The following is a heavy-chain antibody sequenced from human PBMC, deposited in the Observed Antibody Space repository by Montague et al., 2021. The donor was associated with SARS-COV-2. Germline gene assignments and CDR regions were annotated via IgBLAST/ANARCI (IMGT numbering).Heavy chain of an antibody. CDR2: ISYDGNNK. D-gene: IGHD1-26*01. Sequence: SLRLSCAASGFTFLSYAIHWVRQAPDKGLEWVAVISYDGNNKYYADSVKGRFTISRDNSKNTLFLQMNSLKPEETAVYYCARTYSGTYFDYFDYWGQGTLVTVSS. J-gene: IGHJ4*02. CDR3: ARTYSGTYFDYFDY. CDR1: GFTFLSYA. V-gene: IGHV3-30*01.